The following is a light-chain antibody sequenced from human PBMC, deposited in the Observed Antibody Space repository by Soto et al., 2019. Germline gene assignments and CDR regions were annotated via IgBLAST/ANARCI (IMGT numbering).Light chain of an antibody. CDR3: SSYTSSSTLEV. J-gene: IGLJ1*01. Sequence: QSVLTQPASVSGSPGQSITISCTGTSSDVCGYNYVSWYQQHPRKAPKLMIYEVSNRPSGVSNRFSGSKSGNTASLTISGLQAEAEADYYCSSYTSSSTLEVFGTGTKVT. V-gene: IGLV2-14*01. CDR2: EVS. CDR1: SSDVCGYNY.